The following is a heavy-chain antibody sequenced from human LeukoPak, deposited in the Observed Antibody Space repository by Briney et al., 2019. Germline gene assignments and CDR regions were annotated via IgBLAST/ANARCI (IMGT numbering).Heavy chain of an antibody. Sequence: PGGSLRLSCAASGFTFSTYGMSWVRQAPGKGLEWVASIKQDGSEKYYVDSVKGRITISRDNAKNSLSLQMNSLRAEDTAVYYCARDKQGSSIYWGQGTLVTVSS. CDR2: IKQDGSEK. V-gene: IGHV3-7*01. J-gene: IGHJ4*02. CDR3: ARDKQGSSIY. D-gene: IGHD6-6*01. CDR1: GFTFSTYG.